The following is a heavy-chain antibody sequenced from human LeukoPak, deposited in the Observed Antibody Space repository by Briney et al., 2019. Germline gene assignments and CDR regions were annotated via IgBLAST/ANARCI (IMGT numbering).Heavy chain of an antibody. CDR3: ARGHRGGWFDP. CDR1: GYTFTSYA. J-gene: IGHJ5*02. CDR2: INPNSGGT. D-gene: IGHD3-10*01. V-gene: IGHV1-2*04. Sequence: GASVKVPCKASGYTFTSYAMHWVRQAPGQGLEWMGWINPNSGGTNYAQKFQGWVTMTRDTSISTAYMELSRLRSDDTAVYYCARGHRGGWFDPWGQGTLVTVSS.